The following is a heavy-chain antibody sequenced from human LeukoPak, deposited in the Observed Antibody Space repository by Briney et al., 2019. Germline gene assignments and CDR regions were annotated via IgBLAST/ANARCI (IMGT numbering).Heavy chain of an antibody. J-gene: IGHJ4*02. V-gene: IGHV4-34*01. CDR1: GGSFSGYY. CDR3: ARGDRADDYVWGSYRS. CDR2: INHSGST. Sequence: PSETLSLTCAVYGGSFSGYYWSWIRQPPGKGLEWIGEINHSGSTNYNPSLKSRVTISVDTSKNQFSLKLSSVTAADTAVYYCARGDRADDYVWGSYRSWGQGTLVTVSS. D-gene: IGHD3-16*02.